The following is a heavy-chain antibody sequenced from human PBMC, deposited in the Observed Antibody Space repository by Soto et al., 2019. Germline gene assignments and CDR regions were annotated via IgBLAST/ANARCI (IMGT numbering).Heavy chain of an antibody. V-gene: IGHV3-23*01. CDR1: GFTFSSYA. CDR3: AKDLEYYDILTGYNAFDI. Sequence: PWGSLRLSCAASGFTFSSYAMSWVRQAPGKGLEWVSAISGSGGSTYYADSVKGRFTISRDNSKNTLYLQMNSLRAEDTAVYYCAKDLEYYDILTGYNAFDIWGQGTMVTVSS. J-gene: IGHJ3*02. CDR2: ISGSGGST. D-gene: IGHD3-9*01.